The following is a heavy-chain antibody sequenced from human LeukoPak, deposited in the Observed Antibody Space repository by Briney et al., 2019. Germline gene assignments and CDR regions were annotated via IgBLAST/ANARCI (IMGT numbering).Heavy chain of an antibody. CDR1: GGSISSYYW. D-gene: IGHD2-21*01. V-gene: IGHV2-70*11. CDR3: ARIIAGPDFFDY. J-gene: IGHJ4*02. CDR2: IDWDDDK. Sequence: TLSLTCTVSGGSISSYYWSWIRQPPGNALERLARIDWDDDKYYSTSLKTRLTISKDTSKNQVVLTMTNVDPVDTATYYCARIIAGPDFFDYWGQGTLITVSS.